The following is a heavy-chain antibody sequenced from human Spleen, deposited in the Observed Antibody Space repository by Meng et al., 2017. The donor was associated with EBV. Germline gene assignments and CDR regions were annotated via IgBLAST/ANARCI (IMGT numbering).Heavy chain of an antibody. CDR1: GGSFSDYY. CDR3: ARGDDYRYAY. V-gene: IGHV4-34*01. J-gene: IGHJ4*02. D-gene: IGHD3-16*01. CDR2: IDHRGSP. Sequence: VRLQEVGQGLCKRSVTLALPFAVYGGSFSDYYWIWTRQPTGKCLEWIGEIDHRGSPNYNPSLMSRVTISLDTSRNHFSLELTSVTDADTAVYYCARGDDYRYAYWGQGTLVTVSS.